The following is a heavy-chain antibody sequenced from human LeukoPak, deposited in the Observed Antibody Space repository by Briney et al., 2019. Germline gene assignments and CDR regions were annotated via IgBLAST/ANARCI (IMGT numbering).Heavy chain of an antibody. CDR2: ISSSGSTI. Sequence: GGSLRLSCAASGFTFSDYYMSWIRQAPGKGLEWVSHISSSGSTIYYADSVKGRFTISRDNAKNSLYLQMNSLRAEDTAVYYCARRRYNWNAIDYWGQGTLVTVSS. D-gene: IGHD1-20*01. CDR3: ARRRYNWNAIDY. CDR1: GFTFSDYY. V-gene: IGHV3-11*01. J-gene: IGHJ4*02.